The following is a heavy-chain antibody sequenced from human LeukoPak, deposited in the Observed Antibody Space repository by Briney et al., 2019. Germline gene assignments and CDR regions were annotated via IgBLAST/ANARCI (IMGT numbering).Heavy chain of an antibody. CDR2: IYYSGST. CDR1: GGSISSSSYY. D-gene: IGHD5-24*01. Sequence: SETLSLTCTVSGGSISSSSYYWGWIRQPPGKGLEWIGSIYYSGSTYYNPSLKSRVTISVDTSKNQFSLKLSSVTAADTAVYYCARDTRRWLQFGRGYYFDYWGQGTLVTVSS. J-gene: IGHJ4*02. CDR3: ARDTRRWLQFGRGYYFDY. V-gene: IGHV4-39*07.